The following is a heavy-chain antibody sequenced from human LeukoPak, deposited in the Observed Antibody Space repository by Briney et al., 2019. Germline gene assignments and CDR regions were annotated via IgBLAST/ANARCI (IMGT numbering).Heavy chain of an antibody. V-gene: IGHV4-38-2*02. J-gene: IGHJ4*02. CDR1: GDSVTNDFF. CDR3: ARWASISREPGGFFDH. D-gene: IGHD1-14*01. Sequence: SEPLSLTCTVSGDSVTNDFFWGWVRQPPGKELEWIGSFCLGRDTYYRPSLKSRVTISVDTSKNQFSLNLNSVTAADTAVYYCARWASISREPGGFFDHWGQGTLVTVSS. CDR2: FCLGRDT.